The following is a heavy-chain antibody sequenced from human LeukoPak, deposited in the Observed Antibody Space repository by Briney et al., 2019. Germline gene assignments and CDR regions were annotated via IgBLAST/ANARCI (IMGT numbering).Heavy chain of an antibody. CDR1: GFTFSNYA. V-gene: IGHV3-23*01. CDR3: ARGDIVVVVAATHY. D-gene: IGHD2-15*01. Sequence: QSGGSLRLSCAASGFTFSNYAMSWVRQAPGKGLEWVSLISGSGDITYYADSVKGRFTISRDNSKNTLYLQMNSLRAEDTAVYYCARGDIVVVVAATHYWGQGTLVTVSS. J-gene: IGHJ4*02. CDR2: ISGSGDIT.